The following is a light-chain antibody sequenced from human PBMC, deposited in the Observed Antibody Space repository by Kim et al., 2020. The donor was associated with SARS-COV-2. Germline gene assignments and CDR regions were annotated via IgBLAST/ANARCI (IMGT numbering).Light chain of an antibody. CDR2: GAS. CDR1: QSVADF. J-gene: IGKJ2*01. V-gene: IGKV3-11*01. CDR3: QQRSLWPRA. Sequence: EIVLTQSPATLSLSPGERATLSCRASQSVADFLAWYQQKPGQPPWLLIYGASNRATGIPARFSGSGSGTEFTLTISSLEPEDFAVYYCQQRSLWPRAFCQGTKLEI.